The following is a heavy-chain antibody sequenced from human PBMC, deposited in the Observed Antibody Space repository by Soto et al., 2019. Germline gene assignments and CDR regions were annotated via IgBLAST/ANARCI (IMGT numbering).Heavy chain of an antibody. CDR2: INSDGSIT. CDR1: GFTFGSYW. D-gene: IGHD7-27*01. J-gene: IGHJ3*02. V-gene: IGHV3-74*01. Sequence: PGGSLRLSCAASGFTFGSYWMHWVRQAPGKGLVWVSRINSDGSITTYADSVKGRFTISRDNAKNTLYLQINSLRAEDTAVYYCARGAAGASPAFDIWGQGTMVTVSS. CDR3: ARGAAGASPAFDI.